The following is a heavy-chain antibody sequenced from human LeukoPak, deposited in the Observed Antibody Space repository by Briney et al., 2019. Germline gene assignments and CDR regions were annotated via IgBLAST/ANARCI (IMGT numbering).Heavy chain of an antibody. CDR3: AREPYGYSSSWFDP. CDR2: IRYDGSNK. Sequence: PGGSLRLSCAASGFTFSSYGMHWVRQAPGKGLEWVAFIRYDGSNKYYADSVKGRFTISRDNSKNTLYLQMNSLRAEDTAVYYCAREPYGYSSSWFDPWGQGTLVTVSS. J-gene: IGHJ5*02. D-gene: IGHD6-13*01. CDR1: GFTFSSYG. V-gene: IGHV3-30*02.